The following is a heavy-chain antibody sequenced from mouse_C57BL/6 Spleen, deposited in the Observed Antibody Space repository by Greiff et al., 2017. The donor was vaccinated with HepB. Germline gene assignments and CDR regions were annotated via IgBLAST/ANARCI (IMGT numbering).Heavy chain of an antibody. V-gene: IGHV6-3*01. Sequence: EVKLMESGGGLVQPGGSMKLSCVASGFTFSNYWMNWVRQSPEKGLEWVAQIRLKSDNYATHYAESVKGRFTISRDDSKSSVYLQMNNLRAEDTGIYYCTGYPTGYFDVWGTGTTVTVSS. CDR1: GFTFSNYW. CDR2: IRLKSDNYAT. CDR3: TGYPTGYFDV. D-gene: IGHD3-2*01. J-gene: IGHJ1*03.